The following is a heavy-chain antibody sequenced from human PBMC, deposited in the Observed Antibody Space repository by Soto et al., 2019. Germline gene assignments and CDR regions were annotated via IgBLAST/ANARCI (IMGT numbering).Heavy chain of an antibody. V-gene: IGHV3-30-3*01. Sequence: QVQLVESGGGVVQPGRSLRLSCAASGFTFSSYAMHWVRQAPGKGLEWVAVISYDGSNKYYADSVKGRFTISRDNSKNTLYLQMKSLRAEDTAVYYCARDAGYGSGSAIGYFDYWGQGTLVTVSS. J-gene: IGHJ4*02. CDR1: GFTFSSYA. D-gene: IGHD3-10*01. CDR2: ISYDGSNK. CDR3: ARDAGYGSGSAIGYFDY.